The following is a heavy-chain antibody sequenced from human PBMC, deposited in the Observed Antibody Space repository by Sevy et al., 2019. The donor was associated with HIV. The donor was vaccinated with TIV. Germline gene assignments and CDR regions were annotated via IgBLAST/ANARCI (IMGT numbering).Heavy chain of an antibody. CDR3: AKGTGPSYGSYYYFDY. Sequence: GGSLRLSCAASGFTFSSYGMHWVRQAPGKGLEWVAVISYDRSNKYYADSVKGRFTISRDNSKNTLYLQMNSLRAEDTAVYYCAKGTGPSYGSYYYFDYWGQGTLVTVSS. CDR2: ISYDRSNK. CDR1: GFTFSSYG. V-gene: IGHV3-30*18. D-gene: IGHD1-26*01. J-gene: IGHJ4*02.